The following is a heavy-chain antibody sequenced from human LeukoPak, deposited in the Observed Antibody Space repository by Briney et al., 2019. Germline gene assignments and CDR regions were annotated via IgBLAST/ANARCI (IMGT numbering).Heavy chain of an antibody. D-gene: IGHD3-22*01. CDR3: ASSPYYDSSGYYLASFYY. V-gene: IGHV4-34*01. Sequence: PSETLSLTCAVYGGSFSGYYWNWIRQPPGKGLEWIGEINHSGSTNYNPSLKSRVTISVDTSKNQFSLKLSSVTAADTAVYYCASSPYYDSSGYYLASFYYWGQGTLVTVSS. CDR2: INHSGST. CDR1: GGSFSGYY. J-gene: IGHJ4*02.